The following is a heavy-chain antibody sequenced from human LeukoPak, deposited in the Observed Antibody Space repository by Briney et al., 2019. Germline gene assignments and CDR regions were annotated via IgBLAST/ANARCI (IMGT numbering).Heavy chain of an antibody. CDR3: ARDVLLTWSDYGMYV. D-gene: IGHD3-9*01. Sequence: GGSLRLSCAASGFTFSSYSMNWVRQALGKGLEWVSYISSSSSTIYYADSVKGRFTISRDNAKNSLYLQMNSLRAEDTAVYYCARDVLLTWSDYGMYVWGQGTTVTVSS. V-gene: IGHV3-48*04. CDR1: GFTFSSYS. J-gene: IGHJ6*02. CDR2: ISSSSSTI.